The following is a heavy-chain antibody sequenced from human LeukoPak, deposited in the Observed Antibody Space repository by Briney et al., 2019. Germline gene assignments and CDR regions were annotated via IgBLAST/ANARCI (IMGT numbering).Heavy chain of an antibody. CDR3: ARVGTTLHGNWFDP. D-gene: IGHD1-1*01. CDR1: GFTFSSYW. J-gene: IGHJ5*02. Sequence: GGSLRLSCAASGFTFSSYWMSWVRQAPGKGLEWVANIKQDGSEKYYVDSVKGRFTISRDNAKNSLYLQMNSLRAEDTAVYYCARVGTTLHGNWFDPWGQGTLVTVSS. V-gene: IGHV3-7*03. CDR2: IKQDGSEK.